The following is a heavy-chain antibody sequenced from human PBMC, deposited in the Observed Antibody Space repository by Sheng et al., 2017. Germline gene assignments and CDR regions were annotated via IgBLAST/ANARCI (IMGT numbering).Heavy chain of an antibody. V-gene: IGHV3-30*03. Sequence: QVQLVESGGGVVQPGRSLRLSCGASGFTFSSYGMHWVRQAPGKGLEWVAVISYDGTNKYHADSVKGRFTISRDNSKNILYLQMNSLRPEDTAVYYCATKSQDYDILTDYIDYWGQGTLVTVSS. D-gene: IGHD3-9*01. CDR3: ATKSQDYDILTDYIDY. CDR2: ISYDGTNK. J-gene: IGHJ4*02. CDR1: GFTFSSYG.